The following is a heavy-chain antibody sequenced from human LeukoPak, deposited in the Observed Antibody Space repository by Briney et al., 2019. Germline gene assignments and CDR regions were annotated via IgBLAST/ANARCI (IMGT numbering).Heavy chain of an antibody. V-gene: IGHV4-34*01. J-gene: IGHJ6*03. CDR1: GGSFSGFY. CDR3: ASLRVGSSFGYQHYIDV. CDR2: INHSGST. D-gene: IGHD6-13*01. Sequence: SETLSLTCAVYGGSFSGFYWSWIRQPPGKGLEWIGEINHSGSTNYNPSLKSRVTISVDTSKNQFSLKLSSVTAADTAVYYCASLRVGSSFGYQHYIDVWGKGTTVTVSS.